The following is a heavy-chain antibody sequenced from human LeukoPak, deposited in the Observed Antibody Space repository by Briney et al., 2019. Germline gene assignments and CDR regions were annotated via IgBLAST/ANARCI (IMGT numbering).Heavy chain of an antibody. Sequence: GGSLRLSCAASGFPFSSYAMSWVRQAPGKGLEWVSTISGSGGSTYYADSVKGRFTISRDNSKNTLYLQMNSLRAEDTAVYYCAKGGRWLQLGDYFDYWGQGTLVTVSS. CDR1: GFPFSSYA. V-gene: IGHV3-23*01. D-gene: IGHD5-24*01. CDR2: ISGSGGST. J-gene: IGHJ4*02. CDR3: AKGGRWLQLGDYFDY.